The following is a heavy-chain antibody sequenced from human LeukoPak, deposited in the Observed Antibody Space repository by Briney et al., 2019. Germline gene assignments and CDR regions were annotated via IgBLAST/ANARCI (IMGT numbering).Heavy chain of an antibody. D-gene: IGHD6-19*01. V-gene: IGHV3-43*02. J-gene: IGHJ6*03. CDR1: GFTFDDYA. CDR2: ISGDGGST. Sequence: GGSLRLSCAASGFTFDDYAMHWARQAPGKGLEWVSLISGDGGSTYYADSVKGRFTISRDNSKNSLYLQMNSLRTEDTALYYCAKGPKYSSGWYYYYYYMDVWGKGTTVTVSS. CDR3: AKGPKYSSGWYYYYYYMDV.